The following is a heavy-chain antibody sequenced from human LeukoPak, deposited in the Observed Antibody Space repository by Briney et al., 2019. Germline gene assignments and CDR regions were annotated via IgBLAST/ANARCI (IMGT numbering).Heavy chain of an antibody. CDR1: GFTFSNFG. CDR3: AKDQAGTWGLDY. Sequence: GGSLRLSCAASGFTFSNFGMHWVRQAPGKGLDWVAFVRPDGSSQYYADSVKGRFTISRDNSKNTLYLQMNSLRAEDTAFYYCAKDQAGTWGLDYWGQGTLVTVSS. CDR2: VRPDGSSQ. D-gene: IGHD3-10*01. V-gene: IGHV3-30*02. J-gene: IGHJ4*02.